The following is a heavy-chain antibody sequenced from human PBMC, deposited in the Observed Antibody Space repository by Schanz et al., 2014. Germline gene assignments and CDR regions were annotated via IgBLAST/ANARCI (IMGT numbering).Heavy chain of an antibody. J-gene: IGHJ6*02. Sequence: EVQLVESGGGLVQPGRSLRLSCAASGFTFDDYAMHWVRHGPGKGLEWVSGISWNRGTIGYADSVKGRFTISRDNAKNSLYLQMNSLRAEDTAVYYCARSYSSGWYPYYYGMDVWGQGTTVTVSS. CDR1: GFTFDDYA. V-gene: IGHV3-9*01. CDR2: ISWNRGTI. D-gene: IGHD6-19*01. CDR3: ARSYSSGWYPYYYGMDV.